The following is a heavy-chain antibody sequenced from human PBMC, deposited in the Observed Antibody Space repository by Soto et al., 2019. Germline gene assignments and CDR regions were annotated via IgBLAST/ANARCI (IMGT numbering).Heavy chain of an antibody. J-gene: IGHJ6*02. D-gene: IGHD6-6*01. CDR3: ARRERSSSYYYYGMDV. CDR2: IDPSDSYT. CDR1: GYSFTSYW. V-gene: IGHV5-10-1*01. Sequence: PGESLQISCKGSGYSFTSYWISWVRQMPGKGLEWMGRIDPSDSYTNYSPSFQGHVTISADKSISTAYLQWSSLKASDTAMYYCARRERSSSYYYYGMDVWGQGTTVTVSS.